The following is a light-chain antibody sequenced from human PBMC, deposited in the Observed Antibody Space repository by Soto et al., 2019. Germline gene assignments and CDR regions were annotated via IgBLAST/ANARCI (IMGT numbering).Light chain of an antibody. CDR3: QQYGTSPIT. J-gene: IGKJ5*01. CDR1: QTVSSY. V-gene: IGKV3-20*01. Sequence: ENVLTQSPGTLSLSPGERATLCCRASQTVSSYLTWYQQRRGKAPRLLIYGASKRATGIPDRFSGSGSGTDFTLTISRLEPEDFALYYCQQYGTSPITFGQGTRLEFK. CDR2: GAS.